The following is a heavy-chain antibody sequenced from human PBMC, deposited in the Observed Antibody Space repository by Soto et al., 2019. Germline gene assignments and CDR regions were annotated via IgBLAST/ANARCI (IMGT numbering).Heavy chain of an antibody. J-gene: IGHJ4*02. V-gene: IGHV3-23*01. CDR3: AKAGKNLRYYDILTGYPTHAYYFDY. D-gene: IGHD3-9*01. CDR2: ISGSGGST. Sequence: GGSLRLSCAASGFTFSSYAMSWVRQAPGKGLEWVSAISGSGGSTYYADSVKSRFTISRDNSKNTLYLQMNSLRAEDTAVYYCAKAGKNLRYYDILTGYPTHAYYFDYWGQGTLVTVSS. CDR1: GFTFSSYA.